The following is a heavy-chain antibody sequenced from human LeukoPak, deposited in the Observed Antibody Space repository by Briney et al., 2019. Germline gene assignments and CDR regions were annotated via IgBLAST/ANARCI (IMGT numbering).Heavy chain of an antibody. J-gene: IGHJ4*02. CDR2: MNANSGKT. D-gene: IGHD3-10*01. Sequence: ASVKVSCKASGYTFTSYDINWVRQATGQGPEWMGWMNANSGKTDYAQKFQGRVTMTRNTSASTAYMELSSLRSEDTAVYYCAKYPLYLQGSGSYPGVFDYWGQGTLVTVSS. CDR3: AKYPLYLQGSGSYPGVFDY. V-gene: IGHV1-8*01. CDR1: GYTFTSYD.